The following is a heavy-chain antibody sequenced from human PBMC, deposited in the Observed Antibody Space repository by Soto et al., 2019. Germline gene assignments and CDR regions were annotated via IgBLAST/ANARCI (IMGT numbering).Heavy chain of an antibody. CDR3: AREKVGTTFFDN. Sequence: SETLSLTCNVSGFAISRGYYWSWVRQPPGKGLEWIGSIYPSVSSYHNPSLESRLTLSIDTSKNQFTLKLASVTAADTALYYCAREKVGTTFFDNWGQGTQV. CDR2: IYPSVSS. CDR1: GFAISRGYY. J-gene: IGHJ4*02. D-gene: IGHD1-1*01. V-gene: IGHV4-38-2*02.